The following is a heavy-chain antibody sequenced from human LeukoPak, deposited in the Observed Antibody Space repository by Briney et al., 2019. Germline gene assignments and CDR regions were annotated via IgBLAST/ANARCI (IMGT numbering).Heavy chain of an antibody. J-gene: IGHJ4*02. D-gene: IGHD3-22*01. CDR3: TRGHYDSSGYYYY. Sequence: GGSLRLSCAASGFTFSGSAMHWVRQASGKGLEWVGRIRSKANSYATAYAASVKGRFTISRDDSKNTAYLQMNSLKTEDTAVYYCTRGHYDSSGYYYYWGQGTLVTVSS. CDR1: GFTFSGSA. CDR2: IRSKANSYAT. V-gene: IGHV3-73*01.